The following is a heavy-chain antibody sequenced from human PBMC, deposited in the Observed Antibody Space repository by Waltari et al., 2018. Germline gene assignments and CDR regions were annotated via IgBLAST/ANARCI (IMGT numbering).Heavy chain of an antibody. J-gene: IGHJ4*02. D-gene: IGHD5-18*01. CDR2: INSDGTSI. CDR3: ARGVWPYSYGHHFDY. CDR1: GFTFSRFW. V-gene: IGHV3-74*01. Sequence: EVQLVESGGNLVQPGESLRLSCAASGFTFSRFWMHWVRQGPGKGLVWVSRINSDGTSIGYADSGKGRFTISRDNAKNSLYLQMNSLRAEDTAVYYCARGVWPYSYGHHFDYWGQGTLVTVSS.